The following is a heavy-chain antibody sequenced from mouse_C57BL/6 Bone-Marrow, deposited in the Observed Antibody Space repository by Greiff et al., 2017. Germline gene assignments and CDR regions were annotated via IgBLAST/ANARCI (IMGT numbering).Heavy chain of an antibody. J-gene: IGHJ4*01. CDR3: ARCYCGSSYWGDY. CDR1: GYTFTSYW. Sequence: QVQLQQPGAELVRPGTSVKLSCKASGYTFTSYWMHWVKQRPGQGLEWIGVIDPSDSYTNYNQQFKGQATLTVDTSASTAYMQLSSLTSEDSAVYYGARCYCGSSYWGDYWGQGTSVTVAS. D-gene: IGHD1-1*01. V-gene: IGHV1-59*01. CDR2: IDPSDSYT.